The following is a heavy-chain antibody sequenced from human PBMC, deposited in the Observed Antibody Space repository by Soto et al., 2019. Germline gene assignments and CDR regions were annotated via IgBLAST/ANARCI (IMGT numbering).Heavy chain of an antibody. J-gene: IGHJ3*02. D-gene: IGHD6-19*01. Sequence: EVQLVESGGGVVRPGGSLRLSCAASGFTFDDFGMSWVRQAPGKGLEWVSGITWNGGSTGYADSVKGRFTISRDNAKNSNYLQMDRLRAEDTALYHCARDGGVAVAVDALDIWGQGTMVTVSS. CDR1: GFTFDDFG. V-gene: IGHV3-20*01. CDR3: ARDGGVAVAVDALDI. CDR2: ITWNGGST.